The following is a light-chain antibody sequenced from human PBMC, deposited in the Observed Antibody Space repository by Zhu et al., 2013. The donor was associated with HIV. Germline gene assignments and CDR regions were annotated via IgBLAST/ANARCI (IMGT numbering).Light chain of an antibody. J-gene: IGKJ1*01. CDR2: EVS. CDR3: MQATHLPWT. V-gene: IGKV2-30*01. CDR1: RTLVYSDGTTY. Sequence: DVVMAQSPLSLPVTLGQAASISCRSNRTLVYSDGTTYLSWFQQRPGQSPRRLIYEVSNRDSGVPDRFIGSGSATDFTLTISRVEADDVGVYYCMQATHLPWTFGHGTKVEIK.